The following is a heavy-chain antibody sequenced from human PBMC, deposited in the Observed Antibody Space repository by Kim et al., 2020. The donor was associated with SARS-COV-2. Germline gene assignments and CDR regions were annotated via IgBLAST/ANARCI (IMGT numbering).Heavy chain of an antibody. J-gene: IGHJ4*02. V-gene: IGHV1-18*01. CDR1: GYTFTSYG. D-gene: IGHD6-19*01. CDR3: ARVPPGGSSGWYALGY. Sequence: VKVSCKASGYTFTSYGISWVRQAPGQGLEWMVWISAYNGNTNYAQKLQGRVTMTTDTSTSTAYMELRSLRSDDTAVYYCARVPPGGSSGWYALGYWGQGTLVTVSS. CDR2: ISAYNGNT.